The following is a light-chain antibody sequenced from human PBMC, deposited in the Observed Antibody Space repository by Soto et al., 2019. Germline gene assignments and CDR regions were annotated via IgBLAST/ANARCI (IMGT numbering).Light chain of an antibody. CDR1: QSLLYSNGNNY. V-gene: IGKV2-28*01. Sequence: DIVMTQSPLSLPVTPGEPASISCRSSQSLLYSNGNNYLDWYLQKPGQSPQLLIYLGFNRASGVHDGCRGTGSGTDFTLKIRRVEAEDVGVCYCLQCLLTPQTFGQGTKVEIK. CDR3: LQCLLTPQT. J-gene: IGKJ1*01. CDR2: LGF.